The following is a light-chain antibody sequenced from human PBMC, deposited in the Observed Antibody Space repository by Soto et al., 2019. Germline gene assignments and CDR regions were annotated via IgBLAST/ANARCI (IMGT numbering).Light chain of an antibody. Sequence: DIQMTQCPSSLSASVGDRVTSTCRASQSISSYLNWYQQNPGKAPKLLIYAASSLQSGVPSRFSGSGSGTDFTLTISSLQPEDFATYYCQQSYSTPPTFGQGTKLEIK. V-gene: IGKV1-39*01. CDR1: QSISSY. CDR3: QQSYSTPPT. J-gene: IGKJ2*01. CDR2: AAS.